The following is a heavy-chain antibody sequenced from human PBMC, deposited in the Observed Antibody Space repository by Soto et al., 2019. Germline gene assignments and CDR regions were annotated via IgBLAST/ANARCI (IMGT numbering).Heavy chain of an antibody. CDR3: AKGAPWDFFEY. V-gene: IGHV3-23*01. Sequence: EVQLLESGGGLVQPGGSLRLSCSASGLTFSSYAMSWVRQAPGKGLEWVSGIGGSGGSTYYADSVKGRFTISRDNSKNTLYLQMNSLRAEDTAVYYCAKGAPWDFFEYWGQATLVTVSS. CDR2: IGGSGGST. CDR1: GLTFSSYA. D-gene: IGHD3-3*01. J-gene: IGHJ4*02.